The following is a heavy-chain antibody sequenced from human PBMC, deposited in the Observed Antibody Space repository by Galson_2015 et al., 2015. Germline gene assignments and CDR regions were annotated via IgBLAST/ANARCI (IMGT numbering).Heavy chain of an antibody. CDR2: INTGNGNT. Sequence: SVKVSCKASGNIFTTYTLHWVRQAPGQRLEWMGWINTGNGNTKYSQNFPGRLTITRDTSAGTAYMDLSSLRSEDKAVYYCARGSENFDSWGQGPRVPVSS. CDR1: GNIFTTYT. CDR3: ARGSENFDS. V-gene: IGHV1-3*04. J-gene: IGHJ4*02.